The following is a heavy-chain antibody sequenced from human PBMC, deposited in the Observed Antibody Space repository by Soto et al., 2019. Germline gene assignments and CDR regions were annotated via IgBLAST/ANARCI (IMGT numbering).Heavy chain of an antibody. J-gene: IGHJ4*02. CDR3: ARDPSGHSWPDY. CDR2: IWYDGSNK. CDR1: GFTFSSYG. V-gene: IGHV3-33*01. D-gene: IGHD6-13*01. Sequence: ESGGGVVQPGRSLRLSCAASGFTFSSYGMHWVRQAPGKGLEWVAVIWYDGSNKYYADSVKGRFTISRDNSKNTLYLQMNSLRAEDTAVYYCARDPSGHSWPDYWGQGTLVTVSS.